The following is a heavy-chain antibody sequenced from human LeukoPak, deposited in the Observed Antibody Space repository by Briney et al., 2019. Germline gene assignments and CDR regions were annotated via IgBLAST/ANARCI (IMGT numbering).Heavy chain of an antibody. D-gene: IGHD6-13*01. CDR2: ISTTSSYT. V-gene: IGHV3-11*05. CDR3: ARGVAAAANYFDY. CDR1: GFTSSAYY. J-gene: IGHJ4*02. Sequence: GGSLRLSCAASGFTSSAYYMSWIRQAPGKGLEWVSYISTTSSYTNHADSVKGRFTISRDNAKNSLYLQMNSLRAEDTAVYYCARGVAAAANYFDYWGQGTLVTVSS.